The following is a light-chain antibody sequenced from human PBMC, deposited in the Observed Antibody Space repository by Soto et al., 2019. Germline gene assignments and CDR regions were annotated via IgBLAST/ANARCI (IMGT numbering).Light chain of an antibody. Sequence: EIVLTQSPAILSASPGERATLSCRASQTVSDNLAWYQQKPGQSPRLLIYGASTRATDIPVRFSGSGSGTEFTLTISSLQSEDFAVYYCQQRSNWPYLTFGGGTRV. J-gene: IGKJ4*01. CDR1: QTVSDN. CDR3: QQRSNWPYLT. V-gene: IGKV3-15*01. CDR2: GAS.